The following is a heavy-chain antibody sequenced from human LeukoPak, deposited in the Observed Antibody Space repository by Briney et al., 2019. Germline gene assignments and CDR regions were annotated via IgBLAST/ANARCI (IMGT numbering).Heavy chain of an antibody. J-gene: IGHJ4*02. CDR3: ARPTKDGYNYGY. CDR1: GYTFTSYG. D-gene: IGHD5-24*01. Sequence: GASVKVSCKASGYTFTSYGISWVRQAPGQGLEWMGWINPNSGGTNYAQKFQGRVTMTRDTSISTAYMELSRLRSDDTAVYYCARPTKDGYNYGYWGQGTLVTVSS. CDR2: INPNSGGT. V-gene: IGHV1-2*02.